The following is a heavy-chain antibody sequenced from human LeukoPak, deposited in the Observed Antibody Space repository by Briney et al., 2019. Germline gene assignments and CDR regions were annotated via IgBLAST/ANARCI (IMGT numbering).Heavy chain of an antibody. CDR1: GFTFSSYG. D-gene: IGHD3-22*01. J-gene: IGHJ4*02. CDR2: ISYDGSNK. V-gene: IGHV3-30*18. CDR3: AKEYYYDSSGYLDY. Sequence: HPGGSLRLSCAASGFTFSSYGMHWVRQAPGKGLEWVAVISYDGSNKYYADSVKGRFTISRDNSKNTLYLQMNSLRAEDTAVYYCAKEYYYDSSGYLDYWGQGTLVTVSS.